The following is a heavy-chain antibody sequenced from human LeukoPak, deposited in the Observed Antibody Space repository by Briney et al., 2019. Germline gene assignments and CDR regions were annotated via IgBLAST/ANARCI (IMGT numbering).Heavy chain of an antibody. CDR1: GGSVSSSSYY. CDR2: IYYSGTT. D-gene: IGHD3-22*01. CDR3: ASGLVVIKAFDF. J-gene: IGHJ3*01. V-gene: IGHV4-61*01. Sequence: SETLSLTCTVSGGSVSSSSYYWSWIRQPPGKGLKWIGYIYYSGTTNYNPSLKSRVTISLDMSKNQFSLKLSSVTAADTAVYYCASGLVVIKAFDFWGQGTMVTVSS.